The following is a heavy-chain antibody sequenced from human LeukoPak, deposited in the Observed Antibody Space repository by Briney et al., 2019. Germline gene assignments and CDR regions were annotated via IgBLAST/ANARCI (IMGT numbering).Heavy chain of an antibody. CDR1: GFTFTSFW. CDR2: IKQDGSEK. Sequence: GGSLRLSCATSGFTFTSFWFTWARQAPGKELEWVASIKQDGSEKHYVDSVEGRFTISRDNAKNSLFLQMNSLRAEDTAVYYCAKDQWWEPDYYMDVWGKGTTVTVSS. V-gene: IGHV3-7*01. J-gene: IGHJ6*03. D-gene: IGHD2-15*01. CDR3: AKDQWWEPDYYMDV.